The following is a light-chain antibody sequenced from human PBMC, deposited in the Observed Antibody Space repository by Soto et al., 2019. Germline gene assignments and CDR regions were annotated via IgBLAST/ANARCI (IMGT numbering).Light chain of an antibody. CDR2: ANI. CDR1: SNIGAGYD. V-gene: IGLV1-40*01. Sequence: QSVLTQPPSVSGAPGQRGTISCSNIGAGYDVHWYQQLPGTAPKLLIYANINRPSGVPDRFSGSKSGTSASLAITGLQAEDEAVYYCQSYGNSLNWVFGGGTKLTVL. J-gene: IGLJ3*02. CDR3: QSYGNSLNWV.